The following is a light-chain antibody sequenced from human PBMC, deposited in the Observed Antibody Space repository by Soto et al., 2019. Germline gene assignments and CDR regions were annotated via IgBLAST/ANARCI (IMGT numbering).Light chain of an antibody. V-gene: IGLV2-23*01. Sequence: QSVLTQPDSVSGSLGQSITISCAGTSSDVGSYEFVSWYQQVPGKAPKLVIYEGSKWPSGVSNRFSGSKSGNTASLTISGLQADDEGDYYCCSYAGGETYVFGTGTKVTVL. CDR1: SSDVGSYEF. J-gene: IGLJ1*01. CDR2: EGS. CDR3: CSYAGGETYV.